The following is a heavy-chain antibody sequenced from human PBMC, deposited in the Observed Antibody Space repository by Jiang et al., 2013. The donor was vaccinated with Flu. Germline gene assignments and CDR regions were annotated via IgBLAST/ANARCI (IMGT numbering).Heavy chain of an antibody. CDR3: ARDPTWSTVTLPPFGP. V-gene: IGHV1-69*13. J-gene: IGHJ5*02. CDR2: IIPIFGIA. D-gene: IGHD4-11*01. Sequence: GAEVKKPGASVKVSCKASGYTFTSYDINWVRQAPGQGLEWMGGIIPIFGIANYAQKFQGRVTITADESTSTAYMELSSLRSEDTAVYYCARDPTWSTVTLPPFGPWGQGTLVTVSS. CDR1: GYTFTSYD.